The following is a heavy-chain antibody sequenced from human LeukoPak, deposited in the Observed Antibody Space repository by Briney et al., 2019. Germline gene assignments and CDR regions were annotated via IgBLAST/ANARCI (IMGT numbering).Heavy chain of an antibody. CDR1: GYTFTSYG. J-gene: IGHJ4*02. V-gene: IGHV1-18*01. CDR2: ISAYNSNT. D-gene: IGHD3-9*01. CDR3: AKDPYYDILTGYPYYFDY. Sequence: ASVKVSCKASGYTFTSYGISWVRQAPGQGLEWMGWISAYNSNTNYAQKLQGRVTMTTDTSTSTAYMELRSLRSDDTAVYYCAKDPYYDILTGYPYYFDYWGQGTLVTVSS.